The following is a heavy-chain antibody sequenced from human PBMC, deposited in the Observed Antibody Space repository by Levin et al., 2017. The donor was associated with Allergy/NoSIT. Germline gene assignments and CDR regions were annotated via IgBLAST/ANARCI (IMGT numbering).Heavy chain of an antibody. CDR3: AAALSRSDTAMG. J-gene: IGHJ4*02. Sequence: SVKVSCKASGFTFTSSAVQWVRQARGQRLEWIGWIVVGSGNTNYAQKFQERVTITRDMSTSTAYMELSSLRSEDTAVYYCAAALSRSDTAMGWGQGTLVTVSS. CDR1: GFTFTSSA. CDR2: IVVGSGNT. D-gene: IGHD5-18*01. V-gene: IGHV1-58*01.